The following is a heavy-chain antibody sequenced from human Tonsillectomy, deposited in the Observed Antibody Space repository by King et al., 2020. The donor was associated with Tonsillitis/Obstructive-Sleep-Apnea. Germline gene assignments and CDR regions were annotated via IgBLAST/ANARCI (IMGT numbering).Heavy chain of an antibody. CDR2: IYPGDSDT. CDR1: GYSFISYW. J-gene: IGHJ5*02. CDR3: ARLQRVGASPGTWFDP. V-gene: IGHV5-51*03. D-gene: IGHD1-26*01. Sequence: QLVQSGAEVKKPGESLKISCKGSGYSFISYWIGWMRQMPGKGLECMGIIYPGDSDTRYSPSFQGQVTISVDKSISTAYLQWSSLKASDTAMYYCARLQRVGASPGTWFDPWGQGTLVTVSS.